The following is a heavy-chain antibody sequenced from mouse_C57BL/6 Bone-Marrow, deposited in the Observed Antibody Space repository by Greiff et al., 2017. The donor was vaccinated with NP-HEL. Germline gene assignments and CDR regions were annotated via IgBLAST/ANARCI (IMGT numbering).Heavy chain of an antibody. D-gene: IGHD1-1*01. CDR3: ARVVYYYGSSYVFYAMDY. Sequence: DVKLVESEGGLVQPGSSMKLSCTASGFTFSDYYMAWVRQVPEKGLEWVANINYDGSSTYYLDSLKSRFIISRDNAKNILYLQMSSLKSEDTATYYCARVVYYYGSSYVFYAMDYWGQGTSVTVSS. CDR1: GFTFSDYY. V-gene: IGHV5-16*01. CDR2: INYDGSST. J-gene: IGHJ4*01.